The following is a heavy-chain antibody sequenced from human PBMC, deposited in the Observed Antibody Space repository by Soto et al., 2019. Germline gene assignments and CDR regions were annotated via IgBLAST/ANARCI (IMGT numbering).Heavy chain of an antibody. Sequence: QVHLVQSGAEVKKPGASVKVSCKGSGYIFTTYGITWVRQAPGQGLEWMGWISAHNGNTNYAQKLQGRVTVTRDTSTSTAYPELRNLRSDDTAVYYCARGRYGAYRGQGARVTVSS. V-gene: IGHV1-18*01. J-gene: IGHJ4*02. CDR1: GYIFTTYG. CDR3: ARGRYGAY. CDR2: ISAHNGNT. D-gene: IGHD3-10*01.